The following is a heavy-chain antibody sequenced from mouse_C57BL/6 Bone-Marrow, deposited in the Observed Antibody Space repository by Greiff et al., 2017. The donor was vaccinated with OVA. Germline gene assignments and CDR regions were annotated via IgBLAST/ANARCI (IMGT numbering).Heavy chain of an antibody. Sequence: VQLKESGGDLVKPGGSLKLSCAASGFTFSSYGMSWVRQTPDKRLEWVATISSGGSYTYYPDSVKGRFTISRDNAKNTLYLQMSSLKSEDTAMYYCARHRDSDYWGQGTTLTVSS. CDR1: GFTFSSYG. J-gene: IGHJ2*01. D-gene: IGHD3-1*01. CDR2: ISSGGSYT. V-gene: IGHV5-6*01. CDR3: ARHRDSDY.